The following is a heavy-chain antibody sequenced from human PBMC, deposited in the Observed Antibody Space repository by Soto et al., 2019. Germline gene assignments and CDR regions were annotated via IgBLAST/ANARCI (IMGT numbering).Heavy chain of an antibody. CDR2: IYYSGST. CDR1: GGSISSGDYY. CDR3: ARVGGYSSGWYPGTVSYFDY. D-gene: IGHD6-19*01. V-gene: IGHV4-30-4*01. J-gene: IGHJ4*02. Sequence: PSETLSLTCTVSGGSISSGDYYWSWIRQPPGKGLEWIGYIYYSGSTYYNPSLKSRVTISVDTSKNQFSLKLSSVTAADTAVYYCARVGGYSSGWYPGTVSYFDYWGQGTLVTVSS.